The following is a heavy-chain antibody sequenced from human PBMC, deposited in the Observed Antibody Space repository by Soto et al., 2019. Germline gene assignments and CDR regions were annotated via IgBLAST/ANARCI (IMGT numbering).Heavy chain of an antibody. CDR3: AGRADRSDAFDI. Sequence: QVQLVESGGGVVQPGRSLRLSCAASGFTFSSYAMHWVRQAPGKGLEGVAVISYDGSNKYYADSVKGRFTISRDNAKNTLSLQMNSLRAEDTAVYYCAGRADRSDAFDIWGQGTMVTVSS. J-gene: IGHJ3*02. CDR2: ISYDGSNK. V-gene: IGHV3-30-3*01. CDR1: GFTFSSYA. D-gene: IGHD1-26*01.